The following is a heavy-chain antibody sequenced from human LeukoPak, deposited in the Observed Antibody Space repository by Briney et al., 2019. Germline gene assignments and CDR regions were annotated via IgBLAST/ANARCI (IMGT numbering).Heavy chain of an antibody. CDR1: GFAFSNHW. J-gene: IGHJ5*02. Sequence: GGSLRLSCAASGFAFSNHWMSWVRQAPGKGLEWVANINPDGSDKYYVDSVKGRFTISRDNAKSSLYLQMNSLRAEDTAVYYCAKLPYGDYNHHWGQGTLVTVSS. CDR3: AKLPYGDYNHH. CDR2: INPDGSDK. D-gene: IGHD4-17*01. V-gene: IGHV3-7*05.